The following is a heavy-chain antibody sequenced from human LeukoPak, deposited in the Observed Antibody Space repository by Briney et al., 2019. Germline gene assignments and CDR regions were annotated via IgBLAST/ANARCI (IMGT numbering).Heavy chain of an antibody. Sequence: GGSLRLSCAASGFTFGDYGLSWVRQAPGKGLEWVSGINWNGGSTGYADSVKGRFTISRDNDKNSLYLQMNSLRAEDTALYYCARVTYYDSLYYFDYWGQGTLVTVSS. D-gene: IGHD5-12*01. CDR3: ARVTYYDSLYYFDY. CDR2: INWNGGST. V-gene: IGHV3-20*04. J-gene: IGHJ4*02. CDR1: GFTFGDYG.